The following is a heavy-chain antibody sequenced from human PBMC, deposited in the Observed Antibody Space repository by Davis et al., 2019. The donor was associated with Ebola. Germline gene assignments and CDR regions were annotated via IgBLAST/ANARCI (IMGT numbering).Heavy chain of an antibody. CDR3: AKDRYSGSYWGIGY. J-gene: IGHJ4*02. CDR2: ISGSGGST. Sequence: GESLMISCAASGFSFSSYAMSRVRQAPGKGLEWVSAISGSGGSTYYADSVKGRFTISRDNSKNTLYLQMNSLRAEDTAVYYCAKDRYSGSYWGIGYWGQGTLVTVSS. V-gene: IGHV3-23*01. D-gene: IGHD1-26*01. CDR1: GFSFSSYA.